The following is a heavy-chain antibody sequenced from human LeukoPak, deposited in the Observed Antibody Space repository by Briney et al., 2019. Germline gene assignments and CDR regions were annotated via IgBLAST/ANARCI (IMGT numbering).Heavy chain of an antibody. CDR2: INHSGST. V-gene: IGHV4-34*01. CDR1: GGSISSYY. Sequence: SETLSLTCTVSGGSISSYYWSWIRQPPGKGLEWIGEINHSGSTNYNPPLKSRVTISVDTSKNQLSLKLSSVTAADTAVYYCARRAIFGVVIISYNWFDPWGQGTLVTVSS. D-gene: IGHD3-3*01. CDR3: ARRAIFGVVIISYNWFDP. J-gene: IGHJ5*02.